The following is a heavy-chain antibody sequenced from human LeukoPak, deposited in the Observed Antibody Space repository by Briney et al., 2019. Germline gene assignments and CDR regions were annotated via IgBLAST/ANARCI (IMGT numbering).Heavy chain of an antibody. Sequence: ASVKVSCKVSGYTLTELSMHWVRQAPGKGLEWMGGFDPEDGETLYAQEFQGRVTMTEDTSTDTAYMELSSLRSEDTAVYYCATVGYYDSSGYPEPFDYWGQGTLVTVSS. CDR3: ATVGYYDSSGYPEPFDY. V-gene: IGHV1-24*01. D-gene: IGHD3-22*01. CDR2: FDPEDGET. CDR1: GYTLTELS. J-gene: IGHJ4*02.